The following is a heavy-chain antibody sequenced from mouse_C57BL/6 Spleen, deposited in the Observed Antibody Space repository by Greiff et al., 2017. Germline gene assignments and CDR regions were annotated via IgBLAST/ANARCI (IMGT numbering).Heavy chain of an antibody. J-gene: IGHJ4*01. V-gene: IGHV1-9*01. D-gene: IGHD1-1*01. Sequence: QVQLQQSGAELMKPGASVKLSCKATGYTFTGYWIEWVKQRPGHGLEWIGEILPGSGSTNYNEKFKGKATFTADTSSNTAYMQLSSLTTEDSAIYYCARRIPDYYGSSYDYAMDYWGRGTSVTVSS. CDR3: ARRIPDYYGSSYDYAMDY. CDR1: GYTFTGYW. CDR2: ILPGSGST.